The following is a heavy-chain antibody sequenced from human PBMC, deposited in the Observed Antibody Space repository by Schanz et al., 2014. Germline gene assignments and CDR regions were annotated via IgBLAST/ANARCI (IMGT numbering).Heavy chain of an antibody. CDR3: AKDAENTAMITDYFDY. J-gene: IGHJ4*02. Sequence: EVQLVESGGGLVQPGGSLRLSCSASGFTFSIYAMHWVRQAPGKGLEWVSALSEGGGGTHYADSVRGRFTISRDNSKTTVYLQMNSLRAEDTAVYYCAKDAENTAMITDYFDYCGQGTLVTVSS. CDR2: LSEGGGGT. CDR1: GFTFSIYA. D-gene: IGHD5-18*01. V-gene: IGHV3-23*04.